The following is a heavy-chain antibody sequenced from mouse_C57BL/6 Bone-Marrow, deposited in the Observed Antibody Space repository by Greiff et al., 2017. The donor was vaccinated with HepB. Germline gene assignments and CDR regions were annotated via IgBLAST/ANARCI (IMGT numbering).Heavy chain of an antibody. V-gene: IGHV3-6*01. D-gene: IGHD1-1*01. J-gene: IGHJ2*01. CDR1: GYSITSGYY. CDR3: ARDAYYGSRGY. CDR2: ISYDGSN. Sequence: EVKLVESGPGLVKPSQSLSLTCSVTGYSITSGYYWNWIRQFPGNKLEWMGYISYDGSNNYNPSLKNRISITRDTSKNQFFLKLNSVTTEDTATYYCARDAYYGSRGYWGQGTTLTVSS.